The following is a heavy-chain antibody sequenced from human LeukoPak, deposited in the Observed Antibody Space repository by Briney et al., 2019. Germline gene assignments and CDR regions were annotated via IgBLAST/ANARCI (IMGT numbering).Heavy chain of an antibody. CDR1: GFTFSSYG. CDR3: AKVTLVVVIRGGFDY. CDR2: ISYDGSNK. D-gene: IGHD3-22*01. V-gene: IGHV3-30*18. J-gene: IGHJ4*02. Sequence: GGSLRLSCAASGFTFSSYGMHWVRQAPGKGLEWVAVISYDGSNKYYADSVKGRFTISRDNSKNTLYLQMNSLRAEDTAVYYCAKVTLVVVIRGGFDYWGQGTLVTVSS.